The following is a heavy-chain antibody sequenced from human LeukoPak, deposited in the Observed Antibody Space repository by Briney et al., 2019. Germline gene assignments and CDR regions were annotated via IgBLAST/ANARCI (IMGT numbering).Heavy chain of an antibody. CDR3: ARGYYDFWSGYSFHTYFDY. Sequence: PSETLSLTCTVSGGSISSYYWSWIRQPPGKGLEWIGYIYYSGSINYNPSLKSRVTISVDTSKNQFSLKLSSVTAADTAVYYCARGYYDFWSGYSFHTYFDYWGQGTLVTVSS. V-gene: IGHV4-59*01. J-gene: IGHJ4*02. CDR2: IYYSGSI. D-gene: IGHD3-3*01. CDR1: GGSISSYY.